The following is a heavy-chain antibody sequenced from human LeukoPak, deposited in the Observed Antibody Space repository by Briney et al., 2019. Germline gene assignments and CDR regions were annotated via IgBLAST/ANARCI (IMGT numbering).Heavy chain of an antibody. CDR3: ATDHCSSTSCYPDY. V-gene: IGHV1-2*02. Sequence: ASVKVSCKASGYTFTGYYMHWVRQAPGQGLEWMGWINSNSGGTNYAQKFRGRVTMTRDTSISTAYMELSRLRSDDTAVYYCATDHCSSTSCYPDYWGQGTLVTVSS. D-gene: IGHD2-2*01. CDR1: GYTFTGYY. CDR2: INSNSGGT. J-gene: IGHJ4*02.